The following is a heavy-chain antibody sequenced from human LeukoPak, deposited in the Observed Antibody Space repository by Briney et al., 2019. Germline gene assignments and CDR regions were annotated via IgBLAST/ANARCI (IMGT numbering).Heavy chain of an antibody. CDR3: ARAMIVADAFDI. CDR1: GYTFTSYY. Sequence: GASVKVSCKASGYTFTSYYMHWVRQAPGQGLEWMGITNPSGGSTSYAQKFQGRVTMTRDMSTSTVYMELSSLRSEDTAVYYCARAMIVADAFDIWGQGTMVTVSS. D-gene: IGHD3-22*01. V-gene: IGHV1-46*01. J-gene: IGHJ3*02. CDR2: TNPSGGST.